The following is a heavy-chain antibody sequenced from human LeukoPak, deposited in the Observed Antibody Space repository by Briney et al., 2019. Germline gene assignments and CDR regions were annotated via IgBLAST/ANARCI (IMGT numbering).Heavy chain of an antibody. J-gene: IGHJ6*02. CDR3: ARYCSSTSCYTIGMDV. Sequence: SETPSLTCTVSGGSISSYYWSWIRQPAGKGLEWIGRIYTSGSTNYNPSLKSRVTISVDTSKNQFSLKLSSVTAADTAVYYCARYCSSTSCYTIGMDVWGQGTTVTVSS. D-gene: IGHD2-2*02. CDR1: GGSISSYY. CDR2: IYTSGST. V-gene: IGHV4-4*07.